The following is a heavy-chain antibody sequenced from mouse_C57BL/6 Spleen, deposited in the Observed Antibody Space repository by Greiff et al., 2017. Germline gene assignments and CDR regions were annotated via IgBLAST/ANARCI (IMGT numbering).Heavy chain of an antibody. CDR1: GYTFTSYW. Sequence: QVQLKQPGAELVKPGASVKLSCKASGYTFTSYWMQWVKQRPGQGLEWIGEIDPSDSYTNYNQKFKGKATLTVDTSSSTAYMQLSSLTSEDSAVYYCARFRRDYWGQGTTLTVSS. CDR2: IDPSDSYT. CDR3: ARFRRDY. J-gene: IGHJ2*01. V-gene: IGHV1-50*01.